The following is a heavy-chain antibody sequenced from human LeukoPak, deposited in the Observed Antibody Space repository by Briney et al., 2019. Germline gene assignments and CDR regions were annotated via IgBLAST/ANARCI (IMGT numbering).Heavy chain of an antibody. Sequence: PSETLSLTCTVSRGSISSYYWSWIRRPPGKGLEWIGYIYYSGSTNYNPSLKSRVTISVDTSKNQFSLKLSSVIAADTATYYCARHWMAVAPYWYFDLWGRGTLVTVSS. CDR1: RGSISSYY. J-gene: IGHJ2*01. D-gene: IGHD6-19*01. CDR3: ARHWMAVAPYWYFDL. V-gene: IGHV4-59*08. CDR2: IYYSGST.